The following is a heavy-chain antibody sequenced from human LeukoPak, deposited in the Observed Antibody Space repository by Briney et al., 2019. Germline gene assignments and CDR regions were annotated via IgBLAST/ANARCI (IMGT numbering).Heavy chain of an antibody. J-gene: IGHJ4*02. CDR2: ISAYNGNT. V-gene: IGHV1-18*01. D-gene: IGHD3-22*01. Sequence: ASVKVSCKASGYTFTSYGIGWVRQAPGQGLEWMGWISAYNGNTNYAQKLQGRVTMTTDTSTSTAYMELRSLRSDDTAAYYCARTAVYYDSSGYYYYFDYWGQGTLVTVSS. CDR1: GYTFTSYG. CDR3: ARTAVYYDSSGYYYYFDY.